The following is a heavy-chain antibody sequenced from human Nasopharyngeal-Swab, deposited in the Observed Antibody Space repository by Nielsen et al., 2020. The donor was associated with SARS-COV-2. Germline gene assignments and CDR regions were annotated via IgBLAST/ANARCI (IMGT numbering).Heavy chain of an antibody. V-gene: IGHV3-23*01. CDR1: GFTVSSNY. J-gene: IGHJ5*02. CDR2: ISGSGGST. CDR3: AKRQDDFWRGGPFDT. Sequence: GESLKISCAASGFTVSSNYMSWVRQAPGKGLEWVSAISGSGGSTYYADSVKGRFTISRDNSKNTLYLQMNSLRAEDTAVYYCAKRQDDFWRGGPFDTWGQGTLVTVSS. D-gene: IGHD3-3*01.